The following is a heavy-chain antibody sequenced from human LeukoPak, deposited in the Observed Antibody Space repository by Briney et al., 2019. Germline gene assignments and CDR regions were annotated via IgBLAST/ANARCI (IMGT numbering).Heavy chain of an antibody. V-gene: IGHV1-69*13. Sequence: SVKVSCKASGGTFSSYAISWVRQAPGQGLEWMGGIIPIFGTANYAQKFQGRVTITADESTSTAYMERSSLRSEDTAVYYCARDLGLGYYFDYWGQGTLVTVSS. CDR3: ARDLGLGYYFDY. D-gene: IGHD3-16*01. J-gene: IGHJ4*02. CDR2: IIPIFGTA. CDR1: GGTFSSYA.